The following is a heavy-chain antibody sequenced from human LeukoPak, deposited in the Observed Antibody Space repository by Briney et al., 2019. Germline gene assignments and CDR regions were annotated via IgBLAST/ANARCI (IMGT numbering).Heavy chain of an antibody. CDR1: GYTFTGYY. D-gene: IGHD4-23*01. CDR3: ARDHGGNSFLWFDP. J-gene: IGHJ5*02. Sequence: ASVTVSCKASGYTFTGYYMHWVRQAPGQGLEWMGWLNPNSGGTNYAQKFQGRVTMTRDTSLSTAYMELSRLKSDDSAVYYCARDHGGNSFLWFDPWGQGTLVTVSS. CDR2: LNPNSGGT. V-gene: IGHV1-2*02.